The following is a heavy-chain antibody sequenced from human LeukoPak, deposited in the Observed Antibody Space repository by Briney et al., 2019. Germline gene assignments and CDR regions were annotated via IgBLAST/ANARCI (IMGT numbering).Heavy chain of an antibody. CDR1: GGSISSGGYY. J-gene: IGHJ4*02. D-gene: IGHD6-6*01. Sequence: SQTLSLTCTVSGGSISSGGYYWSWIRQHPGKGLEWIGYIYYSGSTYYNPSLKSRVTMSVDTSKNQFSLKLTPVTAADTAVYHCARHPFAAHHRVDYWGQGTLVTVSS. CDR2: IYYSGST. CDR3: ARHPFAAHHRVDY. V-gene: IGHV4-31*03.